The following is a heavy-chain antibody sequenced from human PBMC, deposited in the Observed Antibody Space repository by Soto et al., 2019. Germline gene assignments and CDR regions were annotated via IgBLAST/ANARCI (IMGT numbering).Heavy chain of an antibody. D-gene: IGHD3-9*01. CDR2: ISHSGST. CDR3: AQGIPDHDILTGYYRSYFDP. V-gene: IGHV4-4*02. J-gene: IGHJ5*02. CDR1: GGSISSSNW. Sequence: SETLSLTCGVSGGSISSSNWWGWVRQPPGRGLECIGEISHSGSTNYKPSLKSRVTMSVDTSKNQFSLRLNSVTAADTAVYYCAQGIPDHDILTGYYRSYFDPWGQGTLVTVSS.